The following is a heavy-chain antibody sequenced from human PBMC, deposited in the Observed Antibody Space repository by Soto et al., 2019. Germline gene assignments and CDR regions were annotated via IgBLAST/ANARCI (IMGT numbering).Heavy chain of an antibody. CDR1: GYTFSRYG. D-gene: IGHD1-1*01. CDR2: IWYDGSNK. CDR3: ARDLRTTGTTPDY. Sequence: QAELVESGGGVVQPGRSLRLSCAASGYTFSRYGMHWVRQAPGKGLEWVALIWYDGSNKYYADSVKGRFTISRDNSKNTLYLQMNSLRAEDTAVYYCARDLRTTGTTPDYWGQGTLVTVSS. J-gene: IGHJ4*02. V-gene: IGHV3-33*01.